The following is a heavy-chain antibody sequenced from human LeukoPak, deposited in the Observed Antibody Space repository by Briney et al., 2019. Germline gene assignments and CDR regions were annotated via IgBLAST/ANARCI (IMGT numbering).Heavy chain of an antibody. CDR1: GYTLTELS. J-gene: IGHJ4*02. CDR3: APVGWPGRQFDY. Sequence: ASVKVSCKVSGYTLTELSMHWVRQAPGKGLEWMGGFDPEDGETIYAQKFQGRVTKTEDTSTDTAYMELSSLRSEDTAVYYCAPVGWPGRQFDYWGQGTLVTVSS. D-gene: IGHD2-15*01. CDR2: FDPEDGET. V-gene: IGHV1-24*01.